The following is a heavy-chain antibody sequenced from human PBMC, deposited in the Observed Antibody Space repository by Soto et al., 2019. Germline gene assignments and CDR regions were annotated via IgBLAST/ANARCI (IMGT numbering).Heavy chain of an antibody. J-gene: IGHJ4*02. CDR3: AREGEVGAQKGLDY. D-gene: IGHD1-26*01. CDR2: IWYDGSNK. CDR1: GFTFSSYG. V-gene: IGHV3-33*01. Sequence: QVQLVESGGGVVQPGRSLRLSCAASGFTFSSYGMHWVRQAPGKGLEWVAVIWYDGSNKYYADSVKGRFTISRDNSKNTLYLQMNSLRAEDTAVYYCAREGEVGAQKGLDYWGQGTLVTVSS.